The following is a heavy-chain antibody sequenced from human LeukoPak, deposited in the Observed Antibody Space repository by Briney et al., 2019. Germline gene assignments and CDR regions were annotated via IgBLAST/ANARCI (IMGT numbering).Heavy chain of an antibody. CDR2: IKQDGSEK. V-gene: IGHV3-7*01. D-gene: IGHD2-2*01. CDR3: AGGSTWIIDH. Sequence: GGSLRLSCTASGFTFSNYWMNWVRQAPGKGLEWVANIKQDGSEKNYVDSVEGRSTISRDNAKNSLYLQMNSLRAEDTAVYYCAGGSTWIIDHWGQGTLVTVAS. CDR1: GFTFSNYW. J-gene: IGHJ4*02.